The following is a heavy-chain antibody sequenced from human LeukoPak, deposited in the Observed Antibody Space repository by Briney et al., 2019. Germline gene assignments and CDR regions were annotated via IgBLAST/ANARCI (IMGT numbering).Heavy chain of an antibody. Sequence: ASVKVSCKASGYTFTSYGISWVRQAPGQGLEWMGWISAYNGNTNYAQKLQGRVTMTTDTSTSTAYMELRSLRSDDTAVYYCAREPITIFGVAQYYFDSWGQGTLVTVSS. D-gene: IGHD3-3*01. CDR2: ISAYNGNT. CDR3: AREPITIFGVAQYYFDS. J-gene: IGHJ4*02. V-gene: IGHV1-18*01. CDR1: GYTFTSYG.